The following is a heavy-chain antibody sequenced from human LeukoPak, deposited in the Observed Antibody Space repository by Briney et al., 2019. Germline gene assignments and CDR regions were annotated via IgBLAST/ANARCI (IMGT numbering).Heavy chain of an antibody. CDR3: ARGAVEWLFDYDYYYMDV. CDR2: VYYNGGT. D-gene: IGHD3-3*01. Sequence: SETLSLTCSISGDSISSYYWNWLRRPPGKEPEWIGYVYYNGGTNYNPSLKSRVTLSVDTSKNEFSLKLNSVTAADTALYYCARGAVEWLFDYDYYYMDVWGKGTTVIVSS. CDR1: GDSISSYY. V-gene: IGHV4-59*01. J-gene: IGHJ6*03.